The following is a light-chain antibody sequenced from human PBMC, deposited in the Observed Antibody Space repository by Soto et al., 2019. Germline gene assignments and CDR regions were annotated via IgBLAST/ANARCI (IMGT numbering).Light chain of an antibody. CDR2: EVS. Sequence: QLVLTQPASVSGSPGQSITLSCTGTSSDVGAYDYVSWYQQHPGRAPKLIIFEVSNRPSGVSNRFSGSKSANTASLTISGLQAEDEAHYYCTSHTTSTTLPVVFGGGTKLTVL. CDR3: TSHTTSTTLPVV. CDR1: SSDVGAYDY. V-gene: IGLV2-14*01. J-gene: IGLJ2*01.